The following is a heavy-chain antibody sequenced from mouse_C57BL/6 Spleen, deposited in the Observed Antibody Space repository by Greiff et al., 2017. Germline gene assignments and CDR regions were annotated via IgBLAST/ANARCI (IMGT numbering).Heavy chain of an antibody. CDR1: GFTFSDYG. J-gene: IGHJ2*01. Sequence: DVMLVESGGGLVKPGGSLKLSCAASGFTFSDYGMHWVRQAPEKGLEWVAYISSGSSTIYYADTVKGRFTISRDNAKNTLFLQMTSLRSEDTAMYYCARWLRYFFGYWGQGTTLTVSS. CDR3: ARWLRYFFGY. V-gene: IGHV5-17*01. CDR2: ISSGSSTI. D-gene: IGHD1-1*01.